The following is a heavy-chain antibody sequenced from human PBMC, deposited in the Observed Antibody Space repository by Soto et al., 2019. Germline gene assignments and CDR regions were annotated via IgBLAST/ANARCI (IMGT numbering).Heavy chain of an antibody. J-gene: IGHJ6*02. D-gene: IGHD2-2*01. CDR3: AKSVGGSIDKAHYYYYGMDV. CDR1: GFTFSSYG. CDR2: ISYDGSNK. Sequence: QVQLVESGGGVVQPGRSLRLSCAASGFTFSSYGMHWVRQAPGKGLEWVAVISYDGSNKYYADSVKGRFTISRDNSKNPLYLQMNSLRAEDTAVYYCAKSVGGSIDKAHYYYYGMDVWGQGTTVTVSS. V-gene: IGHV3-30*18.